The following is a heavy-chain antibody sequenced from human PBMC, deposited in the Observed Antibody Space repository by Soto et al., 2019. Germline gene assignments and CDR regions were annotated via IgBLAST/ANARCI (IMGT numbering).Heavy chain of an antibody. CDR1: GLTISGKKY. CDR3: ATWHEREHAFDV. J-gene: IGHJ3*01. CDR2: LYDVDGS. D-gene: IGHD1-1*01. Sequence: DVQLVESGGGLIQPGESLRLSCAAFGLTISGKKYVAWVRQAPGKGLEWVSALYDVDGSFYADSVTGRFTTSSDSSKTTVYLQMHDLRPDDTAVYSCATWHEREHAFDVWGQGTTVTISS. V-gene: IGHV3-53*01.